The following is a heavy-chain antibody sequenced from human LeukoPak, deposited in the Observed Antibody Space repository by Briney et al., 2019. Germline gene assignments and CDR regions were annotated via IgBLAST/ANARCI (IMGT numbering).Heavy chain of an antibody. CDR1: GGSISNYY. CDR3: ARQSYFGLTSSDY. D-gene: IGHD3-10*01. CDR2: IPYSGHT. J-gene: IGHJ4*02. V-gene: IGHV4-59*08. Sequence: SETLSLTCSVSGGSISNYYWSWIRQSPDKRLEWIGYIPYSGHTSYNPSLKSRVTISVDTSRDQFSLNLTSMTAADTAVYYCARQSYFGLTSSDYWGQGILVTVSS.